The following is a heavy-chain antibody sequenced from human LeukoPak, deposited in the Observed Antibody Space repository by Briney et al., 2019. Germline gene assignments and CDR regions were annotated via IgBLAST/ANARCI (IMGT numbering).Heavy chain of an antibody. CDR1: GFTFSSYG. Sequence: GRSLRLSCAASGFTFSSYGMHWVRQAPGKGLEWVAVIWYDGSNKYYADSVKGRFTISRDNSKNTLYLQMNSLRAEDTAVYYCAREAYYYDSSGYVLDAFDIWGQGTMVTVSS. J-gene: IGHJ3*02. D-gene: IGHD3-22*01. V-gene: IGHV3-33*01. CDR3: AREAYYYDSSGYVLDAFDI. CDR2: IWYDGSNK.